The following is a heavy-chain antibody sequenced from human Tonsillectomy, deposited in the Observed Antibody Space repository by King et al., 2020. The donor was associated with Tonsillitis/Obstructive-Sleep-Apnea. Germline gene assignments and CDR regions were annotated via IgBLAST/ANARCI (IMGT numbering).Heavy chain of an antibody. V-gene: IGHV1-18*01. J-gene: IGHJ4*02. Sequence: QLVQSGAEVKKPGASVKVSCKASGYTFTSYGISWGRQAPGQGLEWMGGISPYNGNTNYVQKLQGRVTMTTDTSTSTAYMELRSLGSDDTAVYYCSRDNAGTTYPYDYWGQGTLVTVSS. CDR2: ISPYNGNT. D-gene: IGHD1-1*01. CDR3: SRDNAGTTYPYDY. CDR1: GYTFTSYG.